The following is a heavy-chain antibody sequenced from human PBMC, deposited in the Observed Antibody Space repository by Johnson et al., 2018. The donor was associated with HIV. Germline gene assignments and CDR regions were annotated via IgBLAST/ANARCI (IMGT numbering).Heavy chain of an antibody. Sequence: VQLVESGGGLVQPGGSLRLSCAASGFTFSSYAMSWVRQAPGKGLEWVSAIRGSGGSTYYADSVKGRFTISSDNAKNSLHLQMNSLRAEDTALYYCARVIGYDSSGKAFDIWGRGTMVTVSS. CDR1: GFTFSSYA. CDR3: ARVIGYDSSGKAFDI. J-gene: IGHJ3*02. CDR2: IRGSGGST. V-gene: IGHV3-23*04. D-gene: IGHD3-22*01.